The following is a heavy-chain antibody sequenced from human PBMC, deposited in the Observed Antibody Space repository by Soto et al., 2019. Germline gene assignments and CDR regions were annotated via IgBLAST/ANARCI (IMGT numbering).Heavy chain of an antibody. D-gene: IGHD3-3*01. CDR2: INHSGST. Sequence: SETRSLTCAGYGGSFSGYYWSWIRHPPGKGLEWIGEINHSGSTNYNPSLKSRVTISVDTSKNQFSLKLSSVTAADTAVYYCARNPYVLRFLEWLPYRLAVWAQRTTVTVSS. J-gene: IGHJ6*02. V-gene: IGHV4-34*01. CDR3: ARNPYVLRFLEWLPYRLAV. CDR1: GGSFSGYY.